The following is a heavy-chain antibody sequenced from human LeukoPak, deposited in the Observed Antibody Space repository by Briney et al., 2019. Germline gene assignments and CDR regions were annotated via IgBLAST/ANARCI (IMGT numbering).Heavy chain of an antibody. D-gene: IGHD3-9*01. Sequence: SETLSLTCAVSGYSLSSGYYWGGIRRPPGKGREWIGSSYDSGGTYYNPSLKSRVTISVDTSKNQFSLKLSSVTAADTAVYYCARGLTRYYYGMDVWGKGTTVTVSS. V-gene: IGHV4-38-2*01. CDR1: GYSLSSGYY. CDR3: ARGLTRYYYGMDV. J-gene: IGHJ6*04. CDR2: SYDSGGT.